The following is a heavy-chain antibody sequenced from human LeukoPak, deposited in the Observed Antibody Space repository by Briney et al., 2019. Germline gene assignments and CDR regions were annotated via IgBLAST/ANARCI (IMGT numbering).Heavy chain of an antibody. V-gene: IGHV3-30*03. CDR1: GFTFDDYG. CDR3: ARDGTDYGGDY. D-gene: IGHD4-17*01. CDR2: ISYDGSNK. J-gene: IGHJ4*02. Sequence: PGGSLRLSCAASGFTFDDYGMSWVRQAPGKGLEWVAVISYDGSNKYYADSVKGRFTISRDNSKNTLYLQMNSLRAEDTAVYYCARDGTDYGGDYWGQGTLVTVSS.